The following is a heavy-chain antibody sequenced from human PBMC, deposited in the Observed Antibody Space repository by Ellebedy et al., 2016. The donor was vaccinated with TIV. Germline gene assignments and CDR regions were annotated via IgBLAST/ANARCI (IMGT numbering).Heavy chain of an antibody. CDR1: GFTVSSSS. V-gene: IGHV3-53*01. CDR2: IYTTGLI. CDR3: AKDYTAYSNDV. J-gene: IGHJ4*02. D-gene: IGHD5-18*01. Sequence: GESLKISCAASGFTVSSSSLTWVRQAPGKGLQWVSIIYTTGLITYADSVRDRFTISRDSSENTLYLQMNRLRADDTAVYYCAKDYTAYSNDVWGQGTLVTVSS.